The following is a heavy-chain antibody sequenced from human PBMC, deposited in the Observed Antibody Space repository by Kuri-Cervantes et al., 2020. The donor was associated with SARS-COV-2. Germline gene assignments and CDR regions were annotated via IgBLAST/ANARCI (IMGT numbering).Heavy chain of an antibody. CDR2: IYYTGST. D-gene: IGHD3-9*01. CDR3: ARRSYYDFFTGYYIPFYMDV. V-gene: IGHV4-39*01. Sequence: SETLSLTCTVSGGTISSGGYYWDWDRQPPGKGLEWIGSIYYTGSTYYNPSLKSRVTISVDTSKNQFSLKLTSVTAADTAVYYCARRSYYDFFTGYYIPFYMDVWGKGTTVTVSS. J-gene: IGHJ6*03. CDR1: GGTISSGGYY.